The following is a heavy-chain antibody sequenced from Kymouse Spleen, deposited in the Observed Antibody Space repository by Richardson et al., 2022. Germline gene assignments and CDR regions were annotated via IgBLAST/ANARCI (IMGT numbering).Heavy chain of an antibody. D-gene: IGHD3-10*01. CDR2: ISYDGSNK. CDR1: GFTFSSYG. V-gene: IGHV3-30*18. CDR3: AKDQDDMVRGVIIKRASTTTTVWTS. Sequence: QVQLVESGGGVVQPGRSLRLSCAASGFTFSSYGMHWVRQAPGKGLEWVAVISYDGSNKYYADSVKGRFTISRDNSKNTLYLQMNSLRAEDTAVYYCAKDQDDMVRGVIIKRASTTTTVWTSGAKGPRSPSPQ. J-gene: IGHJ6*02.